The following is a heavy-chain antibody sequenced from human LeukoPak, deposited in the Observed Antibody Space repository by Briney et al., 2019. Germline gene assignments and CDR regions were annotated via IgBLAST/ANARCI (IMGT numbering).Heavy chain of an antibody. J-gene: IGHJ6*03. CDR3: ARQGRATVVMYMDD. Sequence: PLETLSLTCSVSGGSISSSSDNWGWIRQPPGKGLEWIGSIYYTGITYYNPSLMSRVTMSVDTSKNQFSLRLTSVTAADTAMYYCARQGRATVVMYMDDWGKGTTVAVSS. CDR2: IYYTGIT. D-gene: IGHD4-23*01. V-gene: IGHV4-39*01. CDR1: GGSISSSSDN.